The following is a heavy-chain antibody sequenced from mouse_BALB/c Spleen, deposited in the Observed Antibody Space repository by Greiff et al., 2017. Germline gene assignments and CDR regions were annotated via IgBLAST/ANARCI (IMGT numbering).Heavy chain of an antibody. V-gene: IGHV5-6-3*01. J-gene: IGHJ2*01. CDR2: INSNGGST. Sequence: EVHLVESGGGLVQPGGSLKLSCAASGFTFSSYGMSWVRQTPDKRLELVATINSNGGSTYYPDSVKGRFTISRDNAKNTLYLQMSSLKSEDTAMYYCARRSPVVVDYWGQGTTLTVSS. CDR3: ARRSPVVVDY. CDR1: GFTFSSYG. D-gene: IGHD1-1*01.